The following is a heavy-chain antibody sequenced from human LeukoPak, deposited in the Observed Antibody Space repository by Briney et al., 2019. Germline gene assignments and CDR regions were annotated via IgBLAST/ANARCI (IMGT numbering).Heavy chain of an antibody. V-gene: IGHV3-48*03. CDR1: GFNYNNHE. J-gene: IGHJ6*03. CDR2: ISSSGSSV. CDR3: ARDDGAYYQHSIDV. Sequence: GGSLRLSCAASGFNYNNHEMNWVRQAPGKGLEWVAYISSSGSSVYYADSVRGRFTISRDNARNSLYPQMNSLRVEDTAVYYCARDDGAYYQHSIDVWGKGTTVTVSS. D-gene: IGHD3-16*01.